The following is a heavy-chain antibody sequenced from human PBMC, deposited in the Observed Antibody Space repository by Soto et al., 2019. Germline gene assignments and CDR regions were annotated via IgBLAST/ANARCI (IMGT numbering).Heavy chain of an antibody. CDR1: GFTVSSNY. Sequence: EVQLVESGGGLVQPGGSLRLSCAVSGFTVSSNYMSWVRQAPGKGLEWVSVIYSGGSTYYADSVKGRFTISRDNSKNTLYLQMNSLRAEDTAVYYCAREGIRYPLNYWGQGTLVTVSS. V-gene: IGHV3-66*01. J-gene: IGHJ4*02. CDR2: IYSGGST. CDR3: AREGIRYPLNY. D-gene: IGHD4-17*01.